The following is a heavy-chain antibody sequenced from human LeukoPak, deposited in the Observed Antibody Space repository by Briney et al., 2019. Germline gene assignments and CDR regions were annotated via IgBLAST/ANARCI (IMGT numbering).Heavy chain of an antibody. D-gene: IGHD3-10*01. V-gene: IGHV3-7*01. CDR2: IKQDGREK. CDR1: GFTFSSSW. Sequence: GGSLRLSCAASGFTFSSSWMGWVRQAPGKGLEWVANIKQDGREKYYVDSVKGRFTISRDNAKNSLYLQMNSLRAEDTAVYFCARVVPPLYYFDYWGQGTLVTVSS. CDR3: ARVVPPLYYFDY. J-gene: IGHJ4*02.